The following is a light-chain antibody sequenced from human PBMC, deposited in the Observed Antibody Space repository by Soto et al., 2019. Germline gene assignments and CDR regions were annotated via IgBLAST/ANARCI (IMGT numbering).Light chain of an antibody. CDR3: QQFVGSSYT. Sequence: ESVLTQSPGTLSLSPGERATLSCRASQSVSSSYLAWYQQKPGQAPRLLIYSASSRATGIPDRFSGSGSGKDFTLTISRLEPEDFAVYYCQQFVGSSYTFGQGTKLEIK. CDR2: SAS. CDR1: QSVSSSY. V-gene: IGKV3-20*01. J-gene: IGKJ2*01.